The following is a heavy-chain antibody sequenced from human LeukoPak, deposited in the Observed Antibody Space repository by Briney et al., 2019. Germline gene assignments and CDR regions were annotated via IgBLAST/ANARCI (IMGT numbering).Heavy chain of an antibody. CDR3: VRCRDGHTPFDH. J-gene: IGHJ4*02. CDR2: IYHSGIT. CDR1: AYSISSGYR. V-gene: IGHV4-38-2*01. Sequence: SETLSLTCAVSAYSISSGYRWGWIRQPPGKGLEWIGSIYHSGITYYNPSLKSRVTISVDTSNNQFSLELTSVTAADTAVYYCVRCRDGHTPFDHWGQGTLVTVSS. D-gene: IGHD5-24*01.